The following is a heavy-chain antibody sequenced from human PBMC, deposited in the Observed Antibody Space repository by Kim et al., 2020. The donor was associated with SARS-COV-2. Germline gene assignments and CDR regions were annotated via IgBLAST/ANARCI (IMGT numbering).Heavy chain of an antibody. J-gene: IGHJ4*02. D-gene: IGHD1-26*01. V-gene: IGHV3-15*01. CDR2: GTT. Sequence: GTTDYAAPVKGRFTISRDDSKNTLYLQMNSLKTEDTAVYYCTTRFSGSDKWGQGTLVTVSS. CDR3: TTRFSGSDK.